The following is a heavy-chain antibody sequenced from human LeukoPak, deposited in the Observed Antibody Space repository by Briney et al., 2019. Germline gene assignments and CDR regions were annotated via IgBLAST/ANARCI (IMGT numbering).Heavy chain of an antibody. D-gene: IGHD3-10*02. CDR2: ISIVDTTI. Sequence: GGSLRLSCAASGFTFRTYAMHWVRQAPGKGLEWVSYISIVDTTIYYADSVKGRFTISRDNAERSLYLQMNGLRAEDSAVYYCARGPYPGSMFLDHWGQGTLVTVSS. CDR1: GFTFRTYA. CDR3: ARGPYPGSMFLDH. V-gene: IGHV3-48*03. J-gene: IGHJ4*02.